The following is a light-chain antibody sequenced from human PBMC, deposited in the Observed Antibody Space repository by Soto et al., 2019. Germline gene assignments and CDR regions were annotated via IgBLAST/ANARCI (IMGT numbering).Light chain of an antibody. V-gene: IGLV4-69*01. CDR3: QTWGTGFWV. Sequence: QSVLTQSPSASASLGASVKLTCTLSSGYSSYAIAWHQQQPEKGPRYLMILNSDGSHNKGDGIPDRFSGSSSGTERYLTISGLQSEDEGDYYCQTWGTGFWVFGGGTKLTVL. CDR1: SGYSSYA. J-gene: IGLJ3*02. CDR2: LNSDGSH.